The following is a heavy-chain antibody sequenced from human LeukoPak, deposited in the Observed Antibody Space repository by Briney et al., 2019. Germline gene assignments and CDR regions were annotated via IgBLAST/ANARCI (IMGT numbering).Heavy chain of an antibody. J-gene: IGHJ6*02. Sequence: SETLSLTCTGGSICPSYWSWIWHSPAQGLERNAQIHYTGDATYAPSLKSRVTISVDTSNNHLPLRLSSVTAADTAVYYCTRHAQTYYYVMDVWGQGTTVTVSS. CDR1: GSICPSY. CDR2: IHYTGDA. CDR3: TRHAQTYYYVMDV. V-gene: IGHV4-59*08.